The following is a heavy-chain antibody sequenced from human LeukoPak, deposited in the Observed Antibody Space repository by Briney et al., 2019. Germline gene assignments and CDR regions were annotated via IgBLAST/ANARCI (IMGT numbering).Heavy chain of an antibody. D-gene: IGHD3-22*01. CDR1: GGSISRYY. J-gene: IGHJ3*02. V-gene: IGHV4-34*01. CDR3: ARKTYDSSGLIPHPGVFDI. CDR2: INHSGST. Sequence: SETLSLTCTVSGGSISRYYWSWIRQPPGKGLEWIGEINHSGSTNYNPSLKSRVTISVDTSKNQFSLKLSSVTAADTAVYYCARKTYDSSGLIPHPGVFDIWGQGTMVTVPS.